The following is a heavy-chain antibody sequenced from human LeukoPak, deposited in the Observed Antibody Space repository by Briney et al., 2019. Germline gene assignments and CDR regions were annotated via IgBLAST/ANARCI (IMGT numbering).Heavy chain of an antibody. Sequence: PPETLSLTCSVSGDSINSSDYYWAWIRQPPGEGLEWIGTIYYSGSTYYKSSLKSRLTISVDSSKNQLSLKMISVTAADTGVYYCARHGTWDPFDYWGQGALATVSS. V-gene: IGHV4-39*01. D-gene: IGHD1-14*01. CDR2: IYYSGST. J-gene: IGHJ4*02. CDR3: ARHGTWDPFDY. CDR1: GDSINSSDYY.